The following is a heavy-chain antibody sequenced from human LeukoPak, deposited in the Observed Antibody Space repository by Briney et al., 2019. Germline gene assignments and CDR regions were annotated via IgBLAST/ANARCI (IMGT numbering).Heavy chain of an antibody. D-gene: IGHD3-22*01. J-gene: IGHJ3*02. V-gene: IGHV4-34*01. CDR2: INHSGST. Sequence: SETLSLTCAVYGGSFSGYYWSWIRQPPGKGLEWIGEINHSGSTNYNPSLKSRVTISVDTSTSQFSLKLSSVTAADTAVYYCAYSSGPNDAFDIWGQGTMVTVSS. CDR3: AYSSGPNDAFDI. CDR1: GGSFSGYY.